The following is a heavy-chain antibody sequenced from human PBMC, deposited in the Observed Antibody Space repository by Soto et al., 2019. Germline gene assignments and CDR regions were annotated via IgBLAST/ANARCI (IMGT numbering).Heavy chain of an antibody. CDR3: AKDIGSVRGDYRFDP. J-gene: IGHJ5*02. CDR1: GFTFDDYA. Sequence: PGGSLRLSCAASGFTFDDYAMHWVRQAPGKGLEWVSGISWNSGSIGYADSVKGRFTISRDNAKNSLYLQMNSLRAEDTALYYCAKDIGSVRGDYRFDPWGQGTLVTVSS. V-gene: IGHV3-9*01. CDR2: ISWNSGSI. D-gene: IGHD4-17*01.